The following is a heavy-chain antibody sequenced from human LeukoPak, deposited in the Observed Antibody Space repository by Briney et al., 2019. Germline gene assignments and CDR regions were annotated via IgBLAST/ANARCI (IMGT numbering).Heavy chain of an antibody. D-gene: IGHD3-10*01. CDR1: GGSISSYY. V-gene: IGHV4-4*07. Sequence: SETLSLTCTVSGGSISSYYWSWIRQPAGKGLEWIGRIYISGSTNYNPSLKSRVTMSVDTSKNQFSLKLTSVTAADTAVYYCVRGPYGSGISNWFDPWGQGTLVIVSS. CDR3: VRGPYGSGISNWFDP. CDR2: IYISGST. J-gene: IGHJ5*02.